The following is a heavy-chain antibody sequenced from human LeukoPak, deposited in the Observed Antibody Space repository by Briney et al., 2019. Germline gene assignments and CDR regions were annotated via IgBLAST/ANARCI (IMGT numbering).Heavy chain of an antibody. Sequence: KPSETLSLTCTVSGGSISNYYWSWIRQPAGKGLEWIGRIYTSGSTNYNPSLKSRVTISVDTSKNQFSLKLSSVTAADTAVYYCARSGVGDYYGSGSYLFWGQGTLVTVSS. V-gene: IGHV4-4*07. CDR1: GGSISNYY. CDR3: ARSGVGDYYGSGSYLF. J-gene: IGHJ4*02. D-gene: IGHD3-10*01. CDR2: IYTSGST.